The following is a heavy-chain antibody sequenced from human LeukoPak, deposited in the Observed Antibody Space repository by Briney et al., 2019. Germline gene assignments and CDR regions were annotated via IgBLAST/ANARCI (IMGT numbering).Heavy chain of an antibody. Sequence: GGSLRLSCAASGFTFSSYGMHWVRQAPGKGLEWVAVIRYDGSNKYYADSVKGRFTISRDNSKNTLYLQMNSLRAEDTAVYYCARDKLELDPVYYFDYWGQGTLVTVSS. V-gene: IGHV3-33*01. CDR3: ARDKLELDPVYYFDY. D-gene: IGHD1-7*01. J-gene: IGHJ4*02. CDR2: IRYDGSNK. CDR1: GFTFSSYG.